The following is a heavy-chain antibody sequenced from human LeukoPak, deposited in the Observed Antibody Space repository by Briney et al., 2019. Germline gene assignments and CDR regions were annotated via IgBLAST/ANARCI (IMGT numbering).Heavy chain of an antibody. CDR1: GGSISSGSYY. CDR2: IYTSGST. Sequence: SETLSLTCTVSGGSISSGSYYWSWIRQPAGKGLEWIGRIYTSGSTNYNPSLKSRDTISVDTSKNQFSLKLSSVTAADTAVYYCARAGDTEAFDIWGQGTMVTVSS. J-gene: IGHJ3*02. CDR3: ARAGDTEAFDI. D-gene: IGHD1-26*01. V-gene: IGHV4-61*02.